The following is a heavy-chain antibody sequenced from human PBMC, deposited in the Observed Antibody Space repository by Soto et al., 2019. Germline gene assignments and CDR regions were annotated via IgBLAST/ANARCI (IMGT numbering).Heavy chain of an antibody. CDR1: GFSISVYG. CDR3: VRWNGYGDH. V-gene: IGHV3-23*01. J-gene: IGHJ4*02. Sequence: EVQLLESGGGLVQPGGSLRLSCAASGFSISVYGVTWVRQAPGKGLEWVSGVSGGSGATHYRDSVKGRFSITTDTSANTAYLQMNSLRVEDTAVYYCVRWNGYGDHWGQGTRVTVS. D-gene: IGHD1-1*01. CDR2: VSGGSGAT.